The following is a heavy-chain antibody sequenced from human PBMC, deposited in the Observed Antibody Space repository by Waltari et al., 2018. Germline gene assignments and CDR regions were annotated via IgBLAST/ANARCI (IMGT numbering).Heavy chain of an antibody. V-gene: IGHV4-38-2*01. Sequence: QVQLQESGPGLVKPSETLSLTCAVSGYSISSGYYWGWIRQPPGKGLEWIGSIYHSGSTYYNPSLKSRVTIPVDTSKNQFSLKLSSVTAADTAVYYCARVSDFWSGYYPNWFDPWGQGTLVTVSS. J-gene: IGHJ5*02. D-gene: IGHD3-3*01. CDR1: GYSISSGYY. CDR2: IYHSGST. CDR3: ARVSDFWSGYYPNWFDP.